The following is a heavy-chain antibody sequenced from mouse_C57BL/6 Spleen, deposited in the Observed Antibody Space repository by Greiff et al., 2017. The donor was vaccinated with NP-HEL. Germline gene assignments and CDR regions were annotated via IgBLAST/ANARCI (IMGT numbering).Heavy chain of an antibody. CDR2: INPGSGGT. CDR1: GYAFTNYL. CDR3: ARSSSYVGFAY. D-gene: IGHD1-1*01. V-gene: IGHV1-54*01. J-gene: IGHJ3*01. Sequence: LQESGAELVRPGTSVKVSCKASGYAFTNYLIEWVKQRPGQGLEWIGVINPGSGGTNYNEKFKGKATLTADKSSSTAYMQLSSLTSEDSAVYFCARSSSYVGFAYWGQGTLVTVSA.